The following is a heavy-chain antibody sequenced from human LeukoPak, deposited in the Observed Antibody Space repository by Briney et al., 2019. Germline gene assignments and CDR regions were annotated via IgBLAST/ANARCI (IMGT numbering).Heavy chain of an antibody. V-gene: IGHV3-9*01. D-gene: IGHD3-9*01. Sequence: SGRSLRLSCAASGFTFDDYAMHWVRQAPGKGLEWVSGISWNSGSIGYADSVKGRFTISRDNAKNSLYLQMNSLRAEDTAVYFCASHYDIDYWGQGTLVTVSS. J-gene: IGHJ4*02. CDR1: GFTFDDYA. CDR3: ASHYDIDY. CDR2: ISWNSGSI.